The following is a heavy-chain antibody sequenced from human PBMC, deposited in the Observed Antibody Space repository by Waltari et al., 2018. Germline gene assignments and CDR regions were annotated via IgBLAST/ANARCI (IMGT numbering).Heavy chain of an antibody. CDR1: GYTVTSHY. CDR3: ARDTNRQLSYHYYGVDV. Sequence: QVQLVQSGAEVKEPGASVVVSCRASGYTVTSHYIHWVRQAPGQGLEWLGIINPAGGSTSCPPKFQGRFTVTRDTSANIVYMELTDLTSDDTAVYYCARDTNRQLSYHYYGVDVWGQGTTVTVSS. V-gene: IGHV1-46*03. CDR2: INPAGGST. J-gene: IGHJ6*02. D-gene: IGHD1-1*01.